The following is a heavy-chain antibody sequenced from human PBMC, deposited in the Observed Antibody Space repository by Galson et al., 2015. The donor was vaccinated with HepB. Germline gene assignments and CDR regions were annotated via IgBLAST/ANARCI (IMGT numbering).Heavy chain of an antibody. V-gene: IGHV3-33*08. CDR3: ARVASSGLGDYYDSSGLGY. J-gene: IGHJ4*02. D-gene: IGHD3-22*01. CDR2: IWYDGSNK. CDR1: GFTFSSYG. Sequence: LRLSCAASGFTFSSYGMHWVRQAPGKGLEWVAVIWYDGSNKYYADSVKGRFTISRDNSKNTLYLQMNSLRAEDTAVYYCARVASSGLGDYYDSSGLGYWGQGTLVTVSS.